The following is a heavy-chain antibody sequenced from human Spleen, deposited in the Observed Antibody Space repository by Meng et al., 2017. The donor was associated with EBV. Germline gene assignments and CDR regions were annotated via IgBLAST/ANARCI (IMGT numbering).Heavy chain of an antibody. CDR3: ARLDCSSSSCYSAARQKSDY. CDR2: ITGYNGNT. Sequence: QVHLVQSGAEVKKPGASVRVSCKASGNTFSDYGINWVRQGPGQGLEWMGWITGYNGNTNYAQKLQGRVSMTTDSSTSTTYMQLRSLGADDTAVYYCARLDCSSSSCYSAARQKSDYWGQGTLVTVSS. V-gene: IGHV1-18*01. J-gene: IGHJ4*02. CDR1: GNTFSDYG. D-gene: IGHD2-2*01.